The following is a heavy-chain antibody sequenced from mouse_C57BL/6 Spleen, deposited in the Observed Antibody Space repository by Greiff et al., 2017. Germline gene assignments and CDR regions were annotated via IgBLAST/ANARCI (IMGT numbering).Heavy chain of an antibody. J-gene: IGHJ1*03. CDR3: ARWGDERYFDG. CDR2: IDPSDSYT. V-gene: IGHV1-69*01. CDR1: GYTFTSYW. Sequence: QVQLQQPGAELVMPGASVKLSCKASGYTFTSYWMHWVKQRPGQGLEWIGEIDPSDSYTNYNQKFKGKSTLTVDKSSSTAYMQLSSLTSEDSAVYYCARWGDERYFDGWGTGNTVNVSS. D-gene: IGHD3-3*01.